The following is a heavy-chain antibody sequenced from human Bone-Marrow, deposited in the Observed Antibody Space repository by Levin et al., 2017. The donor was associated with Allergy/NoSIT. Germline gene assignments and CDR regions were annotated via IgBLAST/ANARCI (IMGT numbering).Heavy chain of an antibody. Sequence: SCAASGFTFSSYAMHWVRQAPGKGLEWVAVISYDGSNKYYADSVKGRFTISRDNSKNTLYLQMNSLRAEDTAVYYCAREISGYDSSPHWFDPWGQGTLVTVSS. CDR3: AREISGYDSSPHWFDP. J-gene: IGHJ5*02. CDR1: GFTFSSYA. CDR2: ISYDGSNK. D-gene: IGHD5-12*01. V-gene: IGHV3-30-3*01.